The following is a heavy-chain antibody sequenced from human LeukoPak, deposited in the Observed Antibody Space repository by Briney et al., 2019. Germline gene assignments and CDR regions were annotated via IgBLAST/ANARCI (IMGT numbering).Heavy chain of an antibody. CDR3: AKMQGYFDL. V-gene: IGHV3-23*01. CDR1: GFTFSNNA. J-gene: IGHJ2*01. CDR2: ITGSGDNT. Sequence: GGSLRLSCAASGFTFSNNAMSWVRQAPGKGLEWVPAITGSGDNTYYADSVKGRFTISRNNSKNTLYLQMNSLSAEDTAVYYCAKMQGYFDLWGRGTLVTVSS.